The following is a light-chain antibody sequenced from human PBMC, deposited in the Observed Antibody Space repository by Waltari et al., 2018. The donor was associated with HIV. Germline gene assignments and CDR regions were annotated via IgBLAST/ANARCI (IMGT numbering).Light chain of an antibody. CDR1: SSNIGSNT. CDR2: SNT. CDR3: AAWDDSLNGWV. V-gene: IGLV1-44*01. J-gene: IGLJ3*02. Sequence: QSVLTQPPSASGTPGQRVTISCSGSSSNIGSNTVNWYQQLPGTAPKLLIYSNTQPPSGVPDQFPGSKSGTAASLASGGLQAEEEADYYCAAWDDSLNGWVFGGGTKLTVL.